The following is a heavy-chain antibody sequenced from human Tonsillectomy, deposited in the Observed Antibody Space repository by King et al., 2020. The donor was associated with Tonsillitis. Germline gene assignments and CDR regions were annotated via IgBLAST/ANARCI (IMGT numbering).Heavy chain of an antibody. V-gene: IGHV3-30*03. CDR1: GFTFSSYG. CDR2: LSYDGSNK. D-gene: IGHD1-26*01. Sequence: VQLVESGGGVVQPGRSLRLSCAASGFTFSSYGMHWVRQAPGKGLEWVAVLSYDGSNKYYADSVKGRFTISRDNSKNTLYLQMNSLRAEDTAVYYCAVVGADAFHIWGQGTMVTVSS. J-gene: IGHJ3*02. CDR3: AVVGADAFHI.